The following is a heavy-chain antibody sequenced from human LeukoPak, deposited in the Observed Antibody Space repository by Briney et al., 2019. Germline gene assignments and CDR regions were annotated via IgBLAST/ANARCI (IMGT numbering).Heavy chain of an antibody. D-gene: IGHD5-12*01. Sequence: GGSLRLSCAASGFTFSNAWMSWVRQAPGKGLEWVGRIKSKTDGGTTDYAAPVKGRFTISRDDSKTTLYLQMNSLKTEDTAVYYCADVSGYEYLFDHWGQGTLVTVSS. J-gene: IGHJ4*02. V-gene: IGHV3-15*01. CDR3: ADVSGYEYLFDH. CDR1: GFTFSNAW. CDR2: IKSKTDGGTT.